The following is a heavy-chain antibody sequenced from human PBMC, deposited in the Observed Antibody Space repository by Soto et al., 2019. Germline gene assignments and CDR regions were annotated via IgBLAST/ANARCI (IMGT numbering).Heavy chain of an antibody. D-gene: IGHD3-3*01. Sequence: GGSLRLSCAASGFTFSNAWMSWVRQAPGKGLEWVGRIKSKTDGGTTDYAAPGKGRFTISRDDSKNTLYLQMNSLKTEDTAVYYCTTKDFWSENLYYFDYWGQGTLVTVSS. CDR1: GFTFSNAW. CDR3: TTKDFWSENLYYFDY. CDR2: IKSKTDGGTT. V-gene: IGHV3-15*01. J-gene: IGHJ4*02.